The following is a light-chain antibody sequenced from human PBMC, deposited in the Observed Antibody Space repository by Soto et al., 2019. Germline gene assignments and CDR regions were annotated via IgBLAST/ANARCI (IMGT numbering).Light chain of an antibody. CDR3: QQSYSTPQT. CDR2: AAS. Sequence: DIQMTQSPASLSASVGDRVILPCRASQSISNQLNWYQQKPGKAPKFLIYAASSLQSGVPSRFSGSGSGTDFTLTISSLQPEDFATYYCQQSYSTPQTFGQGTKVDIK. V-gene: IGKV1-39*01. J-gene: IGKJ1*01. CDR1: QSISNQ.